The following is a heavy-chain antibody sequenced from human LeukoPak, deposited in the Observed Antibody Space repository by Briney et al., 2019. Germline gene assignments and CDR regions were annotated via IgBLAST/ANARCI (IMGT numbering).Heavy chain of an antibody. Sequence: SVKVSCKTSGGTFNSYAISWVRQAPGQGLEWMGGIIAIFRTANYAQKFQGRVTITADEFMSTVYVELSSLRSEDTAVYYCARHSGYHSTTHLDYWGQGTLVTVSS. CDR2: IIAIFRTA. V-gene: IGHV1-69*13. D-gene: IGHD3-22*01. CDR3: ARHSGYHSTTHLDY. J-gene: IGHJ4*02. CDR1: GGTFNSYA.